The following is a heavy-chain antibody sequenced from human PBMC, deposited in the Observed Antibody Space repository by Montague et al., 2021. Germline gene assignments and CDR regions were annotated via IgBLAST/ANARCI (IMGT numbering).Heavy chain of an antibody. CDR3: ARERDRYYYMDI. Sequence: SETLSLTCTVSRSLINRDYYWGWIRQPPGKGLEWMVSVFHGGRTYYNPSLKSRVTISVDTSNNHFSHKLSYVTAADTAMYYCARERDRYYYMDIWGKGTTITVSS. J-gene: IGHJ6*03. V-gene: IGHV4-38-2*02. CDR1: RSLINRDYY. CDR2: VFHGGRT.